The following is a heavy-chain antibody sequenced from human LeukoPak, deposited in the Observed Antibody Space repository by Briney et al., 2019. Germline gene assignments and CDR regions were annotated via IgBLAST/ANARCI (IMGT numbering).Heavy chain of an antibody. CDR1: GDSISKSSFY. CDR3: ARGGFGDYLAY. CDR2: VYYTGST. D-gene: IGHD3-10*01. J-gene: IGHJ4*02. V-gene: IGHV4-39*07. Sequence: SETLSLTCSVSGDSISKSSFYWNWIRQSPGKGLEWIGSVYYTGSTFHNPSLKSRVTMSVDTSKNQFFLRLNSVTAADTAVYYCARGGFGDYLAYWGQGTQVLVSS.